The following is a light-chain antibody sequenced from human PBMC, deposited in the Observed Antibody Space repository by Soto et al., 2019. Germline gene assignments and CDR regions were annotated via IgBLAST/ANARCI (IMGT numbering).Light chain of an antibody. V-gene: IGLV1-51*01. J-gene: IGLJ3*02. CDR1: SSNIGSNY. Sequence: QSVLTQPPSVSAAPGQTVSISCSGSSSNIGSNYVSWYQQLPGTAPKLLIYDTNKRPSGIPDRFSGSKSGTSATLGITGLQTGDEADYYCGTWDSNLSAGWVFGGGTKVTVL. CDR3: GTWDSNLSAGWV. CDR2: DTN.